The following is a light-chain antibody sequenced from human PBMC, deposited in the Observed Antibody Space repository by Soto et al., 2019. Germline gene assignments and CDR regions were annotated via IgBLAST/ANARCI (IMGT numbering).Light chain of an antibody. CDR3: QQYNTWPYT. V-gene: IGKV3-15*01. Sequence: EVVMTQSPGSLSVSPGESGTLSCRASHSIGNNLAWYQQKPGQAPRLLISGASTRASGIPARFSGSRSGTDFTLTIISLQSEDSAMYYCQQYNTWPYTFGQGTKLEI. CDR1: HSIGNN. CDR2: GAS. J-gene: IGKJ2*01.